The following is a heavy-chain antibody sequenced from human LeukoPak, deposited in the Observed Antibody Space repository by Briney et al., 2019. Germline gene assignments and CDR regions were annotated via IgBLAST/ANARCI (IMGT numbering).Heavy chain of an antibody. CDR1: GFTFSSYG. D-gene: IGHD6-13*01. CDR2: IRFDGSNK. J-gene: IGHJ5*02. V-gene: IGHV3-30*02. CDR3: AKDTYSSSNPGWFDP. Sequence: TGGSLRLSCAASGFTFSSYGMHWVRQAPGKGLEWVSFIRFDGSNKYYADSVKGRFTISRDNSKNTLYLQMNSLRAEDTAVYYCAKDTYSSSNPGWFDPWGQGTLVTVSS.